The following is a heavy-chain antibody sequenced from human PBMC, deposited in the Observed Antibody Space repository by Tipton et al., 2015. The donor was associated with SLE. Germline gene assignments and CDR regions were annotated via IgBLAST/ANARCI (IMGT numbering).Heavy chain of an antibody. CDR1: GGSISSGGYY. D-gene: IGHD6-6*01. J-gene: IGHJ5*02. Sequence: LRLSCTVSGGSISSGGYYWSWIRQHPGKGLEWIGYIYYSGSTYYNPSLKSRVTISVDTSKNQFSLKLSSVTAADTAVYYCARHGLNSKAADPWGQGTLVTVSS. V-gene: IGHV4-31*03. CDR2: IYYSGST. CDR3: ARHGLNSKAADP.